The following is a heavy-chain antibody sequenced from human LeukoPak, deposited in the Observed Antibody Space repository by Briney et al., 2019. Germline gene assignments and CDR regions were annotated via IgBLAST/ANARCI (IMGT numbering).Heavy chain of an antibody. V-gene: IGHV3-21*01. Sequence: GGSLRLSCAASGFTFSSYSMNWVRQAPGKGLEWVSSISSSSSYIYYADSVKGRFTISRDNAKKSLYLQMNSLRAEDTAVYYCARSRVTWNDRYYFDYWGQGTLVTVSS. CDR1: GFTFSSYS. CDR2: ISSSSSYI. CDR3: ARSRVTWNDRYYFDY. J-gene: IGHJ4*02. D-gene: IGHD1-1*01.